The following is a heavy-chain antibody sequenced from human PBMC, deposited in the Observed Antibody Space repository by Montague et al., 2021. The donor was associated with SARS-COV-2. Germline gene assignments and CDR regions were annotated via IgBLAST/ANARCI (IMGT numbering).Heavy chain of an antibody. V-gene: IGHV4-59*01. D-gene: IGHD5-24*01. CDR2: T. Sequence: TNYNPSLETRVTISVDPSKNQFSLKLSSVTAADTAVYYCAREDRWNWFDPGGQGTLVIVAS. CDR3: AREDRWNWFDP. J-gene: IGHJ5*02.